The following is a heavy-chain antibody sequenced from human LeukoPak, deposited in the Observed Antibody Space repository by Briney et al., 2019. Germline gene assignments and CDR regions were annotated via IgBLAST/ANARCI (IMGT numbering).Heavy chain of an antibody. V-gene: IGHV1-2*02. Sequence: ASVKVSCKASGYTFTGYYMHWVRQAPGQGPEWMGWMNPGSGATNYAQNFRGRVTMTRDTSITTAYMELSSLRSDDTAVYYCAVGPRDGYNPSWFDPWGQGTLVTVSS. CDR2: MNPGSGAT. CDR3: AVGPRDGYNPSWFDP. CDR1: GYTFTGYY. J-gene: IGHJ5*02. D-gene: IGHD5-24*01.